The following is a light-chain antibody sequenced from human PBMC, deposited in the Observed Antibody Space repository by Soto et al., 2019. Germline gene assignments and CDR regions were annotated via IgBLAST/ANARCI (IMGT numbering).Light chain of an antibody. CDR3: QQSFSDPPLS. Sequence: DIQLTQSPSSLSASVGDRVTITCRASQSVSTYLNWYRQKPGEAPKLLIRAASSLEDGVPSRFSGRGSGTVFTLTINRRHPEDFATFYCQQSFSDPPLSFGGGTRVEVK. J-gene: IGKJ4*01. CDR1: QSVSTY. CDR2: AAS. V-gene: IGKV1-39*01.